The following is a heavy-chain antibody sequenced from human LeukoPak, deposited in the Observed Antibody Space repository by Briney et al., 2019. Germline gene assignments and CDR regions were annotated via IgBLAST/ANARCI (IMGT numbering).Heavy chain of an antibody. D-gene: IGHD3-16*02. CDR1: GYTFTGYY. J-gene: IGHJ4*02. Sequence: ASVKVSCKASGYTFTGYYMHWVRQAPGQGLEWNGWINPNSGGTNYAQKFQGRVTMTRDTSISTAYMELSRLRSDDTAVYYCARGSPRMITFGGVIVTLSFDYWGQGTLVTVSS. V-gene: IGHV1-2*02. CDR3: ARGSPRMITFGGVIVTLSFDY. CDR2: INPNSGGT.